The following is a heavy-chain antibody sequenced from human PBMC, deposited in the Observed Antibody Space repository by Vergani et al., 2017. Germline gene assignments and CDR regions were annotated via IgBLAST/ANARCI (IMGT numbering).Heavy chain of an antibody. V-gene: IGHV1-46*03. D-gene: IGHD2-2*02. J-gene: IGHJ3*02. CDR2: INPSGGST. Sequence: QVQLVQSGAEVKKPGASVKVSCKASGYTFTSNYMHWVRQAPGQGLEWMGIINPSGGSTSYAQKFQGRVTMTRDTSTSTVYMELSSLRSEDTAVYYCARGGYFCSSTSCYRGAFDIWGQGTMVTVSS. CDR3: ARGGYFCSSTSCYRGAFDI. CDR1: GYTFTSNY.